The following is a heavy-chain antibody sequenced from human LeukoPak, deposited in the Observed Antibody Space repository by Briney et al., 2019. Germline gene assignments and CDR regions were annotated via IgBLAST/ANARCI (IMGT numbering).Heavy chain of an antibody. CDR1: GGSISSGGHY. CDR2: ISYSGST. CDR3: AREVFGSGSYYFDY. V-gene: IGHV4-31*03. J-gene: IGHJ4*02. Sequence: SQTLSLTCTVSGGSISSGGHYWSWIRQHPGKGLEWIGYISYSGSTYYNPSLRSRVTISVDTSGNQFSLGLSSVTAADAAVYHCAREVFGSGSYYFDYWGQGTLVTVSS. D-gene: IGHD3-10*01.